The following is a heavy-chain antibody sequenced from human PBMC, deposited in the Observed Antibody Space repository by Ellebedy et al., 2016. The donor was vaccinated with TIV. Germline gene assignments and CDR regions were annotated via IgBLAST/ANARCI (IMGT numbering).Heavy chain of an antibody. D-gene: IGHD6-6*01. J-gene: IGHJ6*02. CDR1: EFTLNTNG. V-gene: IGHV3-30*18. CDR3: AEEGGSSRGASGIDV. Sequence: GESLKISCAASEFTLNTNGMHWVRQTPDKGLEWVAFISGDGSEKYYVGSVKVRFNISRDISNNTMYLEMNSLRGDDTDVYYCAEEGGSSRGASGIDVWGQGTTVIVSS. CDR2: ISGDGSEK.